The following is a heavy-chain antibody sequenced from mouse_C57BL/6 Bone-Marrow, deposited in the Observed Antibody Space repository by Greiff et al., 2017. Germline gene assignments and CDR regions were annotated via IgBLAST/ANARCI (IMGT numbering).Heavy chain of an antibody. Sequence: EVQRVESGGDLVKPGGSLKLSCAASGFTFSSYGMSWVRQTPDKRLEWVATISSGGSYTYYPDSVKGRFTISRDNAKNTLYLQMSSLKSEDTAMYYCARHLPNWDEAYWGQGTLVTVSA. D-gene: IGHD4-1*01. CDR1: GFTFSSYG. CDR2: ISSGGSYT. V-gene: IGHV5-6*01. CDR3: ARHLPNWDEAY. J-gene: IGHJ3*01.